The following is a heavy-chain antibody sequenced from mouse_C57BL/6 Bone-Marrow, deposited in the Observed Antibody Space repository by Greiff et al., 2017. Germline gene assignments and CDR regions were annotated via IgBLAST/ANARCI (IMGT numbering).Heavy chain of an antibody. CDR2: INPSSGYT. CDR3: ARREPLYYFNY. Sequence: QVQLQQSGAELAKPGASVKLSCKASGYTFTSYWMHWVKQRPGQGLEWIGYINPSSGYTKYNQKFKDKATLTADKSSSTAYLQLSSLTYEDSAIYYCARREPLYYFNYWGQGTTLTVSS. J-gene: IGHJ2*01. V-gene: IGHV1-7*01. CDR1: GYTFTSYW.